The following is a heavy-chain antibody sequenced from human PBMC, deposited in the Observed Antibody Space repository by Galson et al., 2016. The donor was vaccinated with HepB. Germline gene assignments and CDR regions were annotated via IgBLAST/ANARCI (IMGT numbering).Heavy chain of an antibody. CDR3: TTVLSTASMSGWYDWGFDS. J-gene: IGHJ4*02. CDR1: GFTFSNAW. CDR2: IKSETDGGTT. Sequence: SLRLSCAASGFTFSNAWMSWVRQAPGKGLEWVGRIKSETDGGTTDYAAPVKGRFTISGDDSKNTLYLQMTGLKTEDTAVYYCTTVLSTASMSGWYDWGFDSWGQGTLVTVSS. V-gene: IGHV3-15*01. D-gene: IGHD6-19*01.